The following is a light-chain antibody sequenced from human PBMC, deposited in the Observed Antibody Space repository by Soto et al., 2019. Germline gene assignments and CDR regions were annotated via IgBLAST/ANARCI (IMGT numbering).Light chain of an antibody. J-gene: IGKJ1*01. CDR2: DAS. CDR3: QQYGSSPWT. CDR1: QSVSSSN. Sequence: EIVLTQSPATLSLSPGERATLSCGASQSVSSSNLAWYQQKPGLAPSLLIYDASSRATGIPDRFSGSGSGTDFTLTISRLEPEDFAVYFCQQYGSSPWTFGQGTKVEIK. V-gene: IGKV3D-20*01.